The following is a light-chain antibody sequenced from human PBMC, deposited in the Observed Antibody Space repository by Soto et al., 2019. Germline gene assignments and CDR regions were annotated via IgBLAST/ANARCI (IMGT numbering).Light chain of an antibody. V-gene: IGLV4-69*01. CDR3: QTWDTGIVV. CDR1: SGHSNYA. J-gene: IGLJ2*01. CDR2: LNSDGSH. Sequence: QSVLTQSPSASASLGASVKLTCTLSSGHSNYAIAWHQQQPEKGPRYLMKLNSDGSHIKGDGVPDRFSGSSSGAERYLTISSLQSEDEADYYCQTWDTGIVVFGGGTKVTVL.